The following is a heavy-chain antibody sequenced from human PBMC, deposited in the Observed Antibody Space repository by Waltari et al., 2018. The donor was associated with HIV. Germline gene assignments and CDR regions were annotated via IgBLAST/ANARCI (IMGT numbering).Heavy chain of an antibody. CDR3: ARVRGAKWPASYYGMDV. J-gene: IGHJ6*02. CDR2: INAYSHNR. CDR1: GCDFRSYG. Sequence: QAQLIQSGPEAKKPGASVKVSCQASGCDFRSYGVNWVRRTPGQGFEWLGWINAYSHNRNYTEGRITLTTNTSSNTATLELRSLRPDDTGTYYCARVRGAKWPASYYGMDVWGQGTAVSVSS. V-gene: IGHV1-18*01. D-gene: IGHD5-12*01.